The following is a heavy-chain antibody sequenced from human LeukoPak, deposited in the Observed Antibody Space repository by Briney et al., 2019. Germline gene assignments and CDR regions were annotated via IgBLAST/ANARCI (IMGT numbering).Heavy chain of an antibody. J-gene: IGHJ4*02. D-gene: IGHD3-16*02. Sequence: KTGGSLRLSCAASGFTFSSYAMSWVRQPPGKGLEWIGEVNLHGDTNYNPSLKSRVDISVDKSENHISLQLTAVTAADTAVYYCAREGGPYRPLDYSGQGILVTVSS. V-gene: IGHV4-4*02. CDR3: AREGGPYRPLDY. CDR2: VNLHGDT. CDR1: GFTFSSYAM.